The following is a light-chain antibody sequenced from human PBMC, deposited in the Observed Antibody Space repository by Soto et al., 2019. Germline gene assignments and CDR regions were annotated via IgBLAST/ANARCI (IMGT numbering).Light chain of an antibody. CDR1: QSISSW. Sequence: IQMTQSPSSLSASIGDRVTITCRASQSISSWLAWYQQKPGKAPKLLIYKASSLESGVPSRFNGSGSGTDFTLTISSLQPEDFATYYSQQSYSTPPTFGQGTKVDI. J-gene: IGKJ1*01. CDR2: KAS. CDR3: QQSYSTPPT. V-gene: IGKV1-39*01.